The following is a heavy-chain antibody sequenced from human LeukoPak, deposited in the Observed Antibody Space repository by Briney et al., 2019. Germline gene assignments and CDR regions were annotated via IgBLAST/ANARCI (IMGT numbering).Heavy chain of an antibody. CDR3: ARKSYYDSSGYYSGWFDS. D-gene: IGHD3-22*01. CDR2: FIPIFGTA. J-gene: IGHJ5*01. V-gene: IGHV1-69*13. CDR1: GGTSSSYA. Sequence: ASVKVSCKASGGTSSSYAISWVRQAPGQGLEWMGGFIPIFGTANYAQKFQGRVTITADESTGTAYMELSSLRSDATAVYYCARKSYYDSSGYYSGWFDSWGQGTLVTVSS.